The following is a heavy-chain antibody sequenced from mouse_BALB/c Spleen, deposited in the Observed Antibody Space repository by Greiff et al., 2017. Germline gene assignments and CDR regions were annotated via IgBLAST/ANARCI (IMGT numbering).Heavy chain of an antibody. V-gene: IGHV3-2*02. CDR2: ISYSGST. D-gene: IGHD2-14*01. CDR1: GYSITSDYA. J-gene: IGHJ2*01. Sequence: ESGPGLVKPSQSLSLTCTVTGYSITSDYAWNWIRQFPGNKLEWMGYISYSGSTSYNPSLKSRISITRDTSKNQFFLQLNSVTTEDTATYYCARGDYRSPFDYWGQGTTLTVSS. CDR3: ARGDYRSPFDY.